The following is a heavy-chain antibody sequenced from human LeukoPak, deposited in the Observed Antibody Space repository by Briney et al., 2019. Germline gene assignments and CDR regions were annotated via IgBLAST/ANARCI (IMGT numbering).Heavy chain of an antibody. D-gene: IGHD6-19*01. CDR2: MNPNSGST. J-gene: IGHJ4*02. CDR1: GYTFTSYD. Sequence: ASVKVSCKASGYTFTSYDINWVRQATGQGLEWMGWMNPNSGSTSYAQKFQGRVTMTRDTSTSTVYMELSSLRSEDTAVYYCARDRIAVAGNLDYWGQGTLVTVSS. V-gene: IGHV1-8*01. CDR3: ARDRIAVAGNLDY.